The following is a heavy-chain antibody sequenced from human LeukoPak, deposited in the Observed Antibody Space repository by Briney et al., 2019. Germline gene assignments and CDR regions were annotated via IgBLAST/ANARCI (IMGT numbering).Heavy chain of an antibody. CDR3: AKAGVSSSWYYFDY. Sequence: GGSLRLSCGASGFRFSRHDMHWVRQSPGKGLEWVAAVSYDGTSEKYEDTVKGRFTISRDNSKNTLYLQMNSLRAEDTAVYYCAKAGVSSSWYYFDYWGQGTLVTVSS. J-gene: IGHJ4*02. CDR2: VSYDGTSE. D-gene: IGHD6-13*01. V-gene: IGHV3-30*04. CDR1: GFRFSRHD.